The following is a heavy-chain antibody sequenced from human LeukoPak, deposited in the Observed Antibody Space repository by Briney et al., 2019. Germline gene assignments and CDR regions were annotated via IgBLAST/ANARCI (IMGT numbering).Heavy chain of an antibody. J-gene: IGHJ4*02. Sequence: SETLSLTVTAGAGSINRGGCYGSWIRQHPGKGLEWIGYIYYSGSTYYNPSLKSRVTISVDTSKNQFSLKLSSVTAAETSVYYGARVLEGARSGGYSILHLDYSGQGTLVTVSS. D-gene: IGHD3-10*01. CDR1: AGSINRGGCY. V-gene: IGHV4-31*03. CDR2: IYYSGST. CDR3: ARVLEGARSGGYSILHLDY.